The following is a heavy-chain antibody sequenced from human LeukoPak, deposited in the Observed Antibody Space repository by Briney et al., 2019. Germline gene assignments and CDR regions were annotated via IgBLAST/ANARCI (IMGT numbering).Heavy chain of an antibody. J-gene: IGHJ4*01. CDR3: AKGIYSSGWSYFDY. CDR1: GFIFSNSA. CDR2: LSGSGITT. V-gene: IGHV3-23*01. D-gene: IGHD6-19*01. Sequence: GGSLRLSCAASGFIFSNSAMSWVRQAPGKGLEWVSTLSGSGITTYYADSVKGRFTISRDNSKNTLYLQMNSLRAEDTAVYYCAKGIYSSGWSYFDYWGHGTLVTVSS.